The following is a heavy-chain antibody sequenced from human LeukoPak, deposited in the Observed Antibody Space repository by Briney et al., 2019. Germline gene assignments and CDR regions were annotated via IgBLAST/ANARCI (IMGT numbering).Heavy chain of an antibody. CDR1: GFIFSSYD. CDR3: AKDGYSGPSDY. D-gene: IGHD5-12*01. V-gene: IGHV3-23*01. CDR2: IGNSGA. J-gene: IGHJ4*02. Sequence: GGSLRLSCAASGFIFSSYDMSWVRQAPGKGLEWVSPIGNSGAYYADSVKGRFTCSRDNSKNTLYLQMNSLRAEDTAVYYCAKDGYSGPSDYWGQGTLVTVSS.